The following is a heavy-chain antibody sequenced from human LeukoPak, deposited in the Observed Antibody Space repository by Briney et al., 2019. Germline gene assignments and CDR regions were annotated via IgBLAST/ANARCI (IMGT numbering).Heavy chain of an antibody. D-gene: IGHD2-21*02. Sequence: ASVKVSCKASGYTFTGYYMHWVRQAPGQGLEWMGIINPSGGSTSYAQKFQGRVTMTRDTSTSTVYMDLSSLRSEDTAVYYCARAGSDYCGGDCPKFDYWGQGTLVTVSS. CDR2: INPSGGST. V-gene: IGHV1-46*01. CDR3: ARAGSDYCGGDCPKFDY. CDR1: GYTFTGYY. J-gene: IGHJ4*02.